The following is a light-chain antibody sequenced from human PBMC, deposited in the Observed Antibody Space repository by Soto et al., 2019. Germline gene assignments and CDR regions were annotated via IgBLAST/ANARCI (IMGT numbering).Light chain of an antibody. CDR1: SSDDGGYNY. Sequence: QSVLTQPASGSGSPGQSITISCTGTSSDDGGYNYVSWYQQHPGKAPKRMIYDISNRPSGFSNRFSDSKSGNTASLTISGLKAEDEADYYCSSYTSSTSVIFGGGTKVTVL. CDR2: DIS. CDR3: SSYTSSTSVI. V-gene: IGLV2-14*01. J-gene: IGLJ2*01.